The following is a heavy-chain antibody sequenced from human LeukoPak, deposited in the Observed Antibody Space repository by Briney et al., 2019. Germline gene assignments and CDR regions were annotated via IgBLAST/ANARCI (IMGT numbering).Heavy chain of an antibody. CDR1: GFTFSSYA. CDR2: IKQDGSEK. D-gene: IGHD2-21*02. CDR3: ARDGGGDSFDY. V-gene: IGHV3-7*01. Sequence: GGSLRLSCAASGFTFSSYAMSWARQAPGKGLEWVANIKQDGSEKYYVDSVKGRFTISRDNAKNSLYLQMNSLRAEDTAVYYCARDGGGDSFDYWGQGTLVTVSS. J-gene: IGHJ4*02.